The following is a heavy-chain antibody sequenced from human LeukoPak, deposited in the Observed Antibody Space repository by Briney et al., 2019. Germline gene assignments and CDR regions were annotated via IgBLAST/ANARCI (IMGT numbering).Heavy chain of an antibody. CDR3: ARDYYDSSASATFDH. D-gene: IGHD3-22*01. CDR1: GSTFSDYT. V-gene: IGHV3-21*01. J-gene: IGHJ4*02. Sequence: GGSRRPSCEPSGSTFSDYTMNWVRQAPGKGLGWVSSISSDGSYIKYADSVKGRFSISKDSTKNSLFLEMRSLRIEDTAVYFCARDYYDSSASATFDHWGQGNLVTISS. CDR2: ISSDGSYI.